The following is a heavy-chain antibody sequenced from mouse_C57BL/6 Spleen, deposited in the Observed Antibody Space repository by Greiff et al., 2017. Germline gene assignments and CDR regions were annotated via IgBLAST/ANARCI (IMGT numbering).Heavy chain of an antibody. V-gene: IGHV1-54*01. CDR2: INPGSGGT. Sequence: VQLQQSGAELVRPGTSVKVSCKASGYAFTNYLIEWVKQRPGQGLEWIGVINPGSGGTNYNEKFKGKATLTADKSSSTAYMQLSSLTSEDSAVYFCARRAQATGFDYWGQGTTLTVSS. CDR1: GYAFTNYL. CDR3: ARRAQATGFDY. D-gene: IGHD3-2*02. J-gene: IGHJ2*01.